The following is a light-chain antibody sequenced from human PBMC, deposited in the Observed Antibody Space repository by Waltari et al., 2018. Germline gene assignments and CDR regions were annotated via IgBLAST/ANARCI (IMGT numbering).Light chain of an antibody. Sequence: EIVMTHSPATLPVSPGERAPPPCRARQIVSSNLAWYQQKPGQSPRLLIFGASTRATGIAARFSGSGSGTEFTLTISSLQSEDFALYYCQQYNDWPRTFGQGTKVEV. V-gene: IGKV3-15*01. CDR2: GAS. CDR3: QQYNDWPRT. CDR1: QIVSSN. J-gene: IGKJ1*01.